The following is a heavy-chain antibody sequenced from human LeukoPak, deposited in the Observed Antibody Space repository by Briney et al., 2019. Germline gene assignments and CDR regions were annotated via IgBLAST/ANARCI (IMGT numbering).Heavy chain of an antibody. Sequence: ASVKVSCKASGYTFTGYYIHWVRQAPGQGLEWMGRINPNSGGTNYAQKLQGRVTMTTDTSTSTAYMELRSLRSDDTAVYYCARDYCTNGVCYNYYYYGMDVWGQGTTVTVSS. V-gene: IGHV1-2*06. CDR1: GYTFTGYY. CDR3: ARDYCTNGVCYNYYYYGMDV. D-gene: IGHD2-8*01. J-gene: IGHJ6*02. CDR2: INPNSGGT.